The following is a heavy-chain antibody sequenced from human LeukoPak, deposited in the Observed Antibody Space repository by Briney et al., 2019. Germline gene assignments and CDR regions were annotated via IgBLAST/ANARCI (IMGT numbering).Heavy chain of an antibody. CDR3: ASIPRIAVAHHTATDY. CDR1: GYTFTSYD. J-gene: IGHJ4*02. Sequence: GASVKVSCKASGYTFTSYDINWVRQATGQGLEWMGWMNPNSGNTGYAQKFQGRVTITRNTSISTAYMELSSLRSEDTAVYYCASIPRIAVAHHTATDYWGQGTLVTVSS. D-gene: IGHD6-19*01. CDR2: MNPNSGNT. V-gene: IGHV1-8*03.